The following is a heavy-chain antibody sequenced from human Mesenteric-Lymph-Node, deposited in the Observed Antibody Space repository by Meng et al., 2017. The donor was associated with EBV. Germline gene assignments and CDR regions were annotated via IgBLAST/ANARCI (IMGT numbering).Heavy chain of an antibody. J-gene: IGHJ5*02. CDR3: ARGQIVVVTANNWFDP. CDR1: GGSFSDYY. D-gene: IGHD2-21*02. CDR2: INHSGST. V-gene: IGHV4-34*01. Sequence: QVQLQQWGAGLLKPSETLSLTCAVYGGSFSDYYWSWIRQPPGKGLEWIGGINHSGSTNYSPSLKSRVTISVDTSKNQFSLKLDSVTAADTAVYYCARGQIVVVTANNWFDPWGQGTMVTV.